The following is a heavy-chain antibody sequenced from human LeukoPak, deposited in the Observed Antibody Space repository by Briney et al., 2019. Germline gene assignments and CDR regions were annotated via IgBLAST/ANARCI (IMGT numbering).Heavy chain of an antibody. Sequence: PSQTLSLTCTISGGSISGGHYFWSWIRQPAGKGLEWVGRIYTGGGTNYNPSLKSRVTISIDTSKNQFSLKLSSVTAADTAMYYCARALSTNGICEWFDPWGQGTLVTVSS. D-gene: IGHD2-8*01. J-gene: IGHJ5*02. CDR2: IYTGGGT. CDR1: GGSISGGHYF. CDR3: ARALSTNGICEWFDP. V-gene: IGHV4-61*02.